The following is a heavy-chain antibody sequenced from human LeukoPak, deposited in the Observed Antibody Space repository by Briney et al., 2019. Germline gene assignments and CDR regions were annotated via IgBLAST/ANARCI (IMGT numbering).Heavy chain of an antibody. V-gene: IGHV3-23*01. J-gene: IGHJ4*02. D-gene: IGHD3-10*01. CDR3: AKEYDSGGYGANFDY. Sequence: GGSLRLSCAASGFTFSSYAMSWVRQAPGKGLEWVSAISGSGGSTYYADSVKGRFTISRDNSKNTMYLQMNSLRAEDTAVYYCAKEYDSGGYGANFDYWGQGTLVTVSS. CDR1: GFTFSSYA. CDR2: ISGSGGST.